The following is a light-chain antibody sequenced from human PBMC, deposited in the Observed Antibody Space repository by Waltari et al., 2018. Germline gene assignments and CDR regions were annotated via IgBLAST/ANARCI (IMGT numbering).Light chain of an antibody. CDR1: KDISNY. CDR3: QQYDNLPT. V-gene: IGKV1-33*01. J-gene: IGKJ2*01. Sequence: DIQMTQSPSSLSASVGDRVTITCQASKDISNYLNWYQQKPEKAPKRLIYDASNLETGVPSRFSGSGSGTDFTFTISSLQPEDIATYYCQQYDNLPTFGQGTKLEIK. CDR2: DAS.